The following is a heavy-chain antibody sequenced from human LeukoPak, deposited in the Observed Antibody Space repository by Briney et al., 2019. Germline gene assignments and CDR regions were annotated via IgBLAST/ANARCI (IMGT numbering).Heavy chain of an antibody. CDR3: ARGQAASGSYEFDY. Sequence: SETLSLTCTVSGGSISSYYWSWIRQPPGKGLEWIGYIYYSGSTNYNPSLKSRFTISVDTSKNQFSLKLSSVTAADTAVYYCARGQAASGSYEFDYWGQGTLVTVSS. CDR2: IYYSGST. CDR1: GGSISSYY. J-gene: IGHJ4*02. V-gene: IGHV4-59*01. D-gene: IGHD1-26*01.